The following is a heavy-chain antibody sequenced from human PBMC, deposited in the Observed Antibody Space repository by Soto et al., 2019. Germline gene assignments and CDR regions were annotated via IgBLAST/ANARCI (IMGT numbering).Heavy chain of an antibody. V-gene: IGHV4-39*01. Sequence: QLQLQESGPGLVKPSETLSLTCTVSGGSISSSSYYWGWIRQPPGKGLEWIGSIYYSGSTYYNPSLKSRVPSSVDTSKNQFSLKLSSVTAADTAVYYCARHRTDYYYYGMDVWGQGTTVTVSS. CDR3: ARHRTDYYYYGMDV. J-gene: IGHJ6*02. CDR2: IYYSGST. CDR1: GGSISSSSYY.